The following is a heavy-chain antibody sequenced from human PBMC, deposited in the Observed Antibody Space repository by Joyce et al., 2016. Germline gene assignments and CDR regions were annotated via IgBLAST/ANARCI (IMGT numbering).Heavy chain of an antibody. Sequence: QVQLVQSGAEVKKPGASVKVSCKASGYTFSSNGISWVWQAPGQGLEWMGRISTYYETTNYAQKFQGRVTMTTDTATSTAFMERRSLRYDDTAVYYCARSASDAFDVWGQGTLLTVSS. CDR2: ISTYYETT. D-gene: IGHD2-15*01. J-gene: IGHJ3*01. V-gene: IGHV1-18*01. CDR3: ARSASDAFDV. CDR1: GYTFSSNG.